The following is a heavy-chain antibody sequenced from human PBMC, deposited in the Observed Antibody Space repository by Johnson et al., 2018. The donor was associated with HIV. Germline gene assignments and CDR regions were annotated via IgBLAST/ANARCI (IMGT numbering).Heavy chain of an antibody. CDR2: IRYDGSNT. CDR1: GFTFSSYS. CDR3: AKNSNVQLEHAVNS. Sequence: QVQLVESGGGLVQPGGSLRLSCAASGFTFSSYSMSWVRQAPGKGLEWVAFIRYDGSNTYYADSVKGRFTISRDNSKNKLYLQMNSLRAEDTAVYYCAKNSNVQLEHAVNSGGQGTMVTGSS. V-gene: IGHV3-30*02. D-gene: IGHD1-1*01. J-gene: IGHJ3*02.